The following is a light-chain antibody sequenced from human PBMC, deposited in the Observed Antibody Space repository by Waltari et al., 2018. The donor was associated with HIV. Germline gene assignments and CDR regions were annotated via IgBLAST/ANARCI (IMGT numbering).Light chain of an antibody. CDR2: DDT. V-gene: IGLV3-21*02. Sequence: SYVLTQPPSVSVAPGQTATIPCGGHNLRAQNVHWYQQTPGPAPVLVVYDDTYRPSGSPERFSGSNAGNTATLTISRVEDGDEADYYCQVWDGGSVHVIFGGGTKLTVL. CDR1: NLRAQN. CDR3: QVWDGGSVHVI. J-gene: IGLJ2*01.